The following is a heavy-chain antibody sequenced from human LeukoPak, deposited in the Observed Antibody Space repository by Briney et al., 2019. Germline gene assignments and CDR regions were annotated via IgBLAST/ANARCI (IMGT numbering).Heavy chain of an antibody. V-gene: IGHV4-39*01. CDR2: IYYSGST. CDR3: ARLWGTIAAAGTGYYYMDV. Sequence: SETLSLTCTVSGGSISSSSYYWGWIRQPPGKGLEWIGSIYYSGSTYYNPSLKSRVTISVDTSKNQFSLKLSSVTAADTAVYYCARLWGTIAAAGTGYYYMDVWGKGTTVTVSS. D-gene: IGHD6-13*01. CDR1: GGSISSSSYY. J-gene: IGHJ6*03.